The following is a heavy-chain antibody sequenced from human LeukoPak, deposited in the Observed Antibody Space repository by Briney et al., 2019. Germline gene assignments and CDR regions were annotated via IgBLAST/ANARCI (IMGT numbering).Heavy chain of an antibody. V-gene: IGHV3-30*02. CDR3: AKGPYGDYYFDY. J-gene: IGHJ4*02. CDR1: GFTFSSYG. D-gene: IGHD4-17*01. Sequence: PGGSLRLSCAASGFTFSSYGMHWVRQAPGKGLEWVAFIRYDGSNKYYADSVKGRFTISRDNSKNTLYLQMNSLRAEDTAVYYCAKGPYGDYYFDYWGQGALVTVSS. CDR2: IRYDGSNK.